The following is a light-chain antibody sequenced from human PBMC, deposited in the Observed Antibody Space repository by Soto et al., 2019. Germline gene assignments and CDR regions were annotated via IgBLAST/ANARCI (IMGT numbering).Light chain of an antibody. CDR2: EVS. CDR1: SSDVGGYKY. J-gene: IGLJ3*02. V-gene: IGLV2-14*01. CDR3: SSYTTSSTWV. Sequence: QSALTQPASVSGSPGQSITISCTGTSSDVGGYKYVSWYRHHPGKAPKLMIYEVSNRPSGVSNRFSGSKSGNTASLTISGRQAEDEADYYCSSYTTSSTWVFGGGTKLTVL.